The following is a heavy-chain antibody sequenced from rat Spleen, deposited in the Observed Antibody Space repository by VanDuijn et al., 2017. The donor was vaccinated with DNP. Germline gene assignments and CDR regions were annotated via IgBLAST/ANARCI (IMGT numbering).Heavy chain of an antibody. CDR3: AREGDYYDGYGDALDA. J-gene: IGHJ4*01. D-gene: IGHD1-12*03. V-gene: IGHV5-31*01. Sequence: EVQLMESGGDQVRPGKSLKLSCVASGFTFSYYRMTWVRQVPGKGLEWLACITSNGGAIYYLDSVKGRFTISRDDAQDTLYLQMNSLRSEDTATYYCAREGDYYDGYGDALDAWGQGTSVTVAS. CDR1: GFTFSYYR. CDR2: ITSNGGAI.